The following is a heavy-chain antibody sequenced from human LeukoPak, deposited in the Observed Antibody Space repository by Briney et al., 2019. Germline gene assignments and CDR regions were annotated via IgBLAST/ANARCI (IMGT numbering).Heavy chain of an antibody. V-gene: IGHV4-59*01. J-gene: IGHJ4*02. CDR1: GGSISSYY. D-gene: IGHD6-13*01. Sequence: PSETLSLTCTVSGGSISSYYWSWIRQPPGKGLEWIGYIYHSGSTNYNPSLKSRVTISVDTSKNQFSLKLSSVTAADTAVYYCARARSSSWYEFDYWGQGTLVTVSS. CDR2: IYHSGST. CDR3: ARARSSSWYEFDY.